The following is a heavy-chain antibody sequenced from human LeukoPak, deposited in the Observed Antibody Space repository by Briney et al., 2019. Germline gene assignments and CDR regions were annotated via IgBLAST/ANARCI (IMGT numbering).Heavy chain of an antibody. CDR1: GFTVSTNY. V-gene: IGHV3-11*04. D-gene: IGHD2-2*02. Sequence: PGGSLRLSCAASGFTVSTNYMSWVRQAPGKGLEWVSYISSSGSTIYYADSVKGRFTISRDNAKNSLYLQMNSLRAEDTAVYYCARDGKTGYCSTTSCYTNHYFDYWGQGTLVTVSS. CDR3: ARDGKTGYCSTTSCYTNHYFDY. J-gene: IGHJ4*02. CDR2: ISSSGSTI.